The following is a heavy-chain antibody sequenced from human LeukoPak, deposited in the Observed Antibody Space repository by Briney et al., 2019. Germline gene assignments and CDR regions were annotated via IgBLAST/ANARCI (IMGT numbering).Heavy chain of an antibody. CDR3: ARGGYIVVVTAHGGRFPEGYWFDP. CDR1: GGSISSGDYY. J-gene: IGHJ5*02. Sequence: PSETLSLTCTVSGGSISSGDYYWSWIRQPPGKGLEWIGYIYYSGSTYYNPSLKSRVTISVDTSKNQFSLKLSSVTAADTAVYYCARGGYIVVVTAHGGRFPEGYWFDPWGQGTLVTVSS. D-gene: IGHD2-21*02. V-gene: IGHV4-30-4*01. CDR2: IYYSGST.